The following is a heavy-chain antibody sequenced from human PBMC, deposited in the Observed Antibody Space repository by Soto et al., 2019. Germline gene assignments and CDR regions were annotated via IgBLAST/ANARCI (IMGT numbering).Heavy chain of an antibody. CDR3: AIWDYDFWSGYYRSPFGWYFDL. V-gene: IGHV1-69*13. D-gene: IGHD3-3*01. J-gene: IGHJ2*01. CDR1: GGTFSSYA. Sequence: ASVKVSCKASGGTFSSYAISWVRQAPGQGLEWMGGIIPIFGTANYAQKFQGRVTITADESTSTAYMELSSLRSEDTAVYYCAIWDYDFWSGYYRSPFGWYFDLWGRGTLVTVSS. CDR2: IIPIFGTA.